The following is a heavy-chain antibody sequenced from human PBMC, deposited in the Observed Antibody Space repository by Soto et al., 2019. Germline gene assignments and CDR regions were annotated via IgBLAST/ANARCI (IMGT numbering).Heavy chain of an antibody. J-gene: IGHJ4*02. CDR2: IYYRSKWTN. CDR3: VRGYSSSFDY. Sequence: SQTLSLTCAISGDSVSSISASWNWIRQSPSRGLEWLGRIYYRSKWTNDYAVSVKSRITINPDTSKNQFSLQLSSVTPEDTAMYYCVRGYSSSFDYWGQGTLVTVSS. V-gene: IGHV6-1*01. CDR1: GDSVSSISAS. D-gene: IGHD2-15*01.